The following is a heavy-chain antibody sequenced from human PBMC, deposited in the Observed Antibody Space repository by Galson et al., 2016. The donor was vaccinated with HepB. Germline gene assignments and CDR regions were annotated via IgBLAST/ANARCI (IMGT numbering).Heavy chain of an antibody. J-gene: IGHJ5*02. V-gene: IGHV4-39*01. CDR3: VRQIYIAVAGA. CDR2: ISQSGTT. CDR1: GGSNSSKPYY. D-gene: IGHD6-19*01. Sequence: SETLSLTCTVSGGSNSSKPYYWGWIRQSPGTGLEWIGSISQSGTTYYNPSLKSRVTMSVDTSKKQFSLKLSSVTAIDTAVYYCVRQIYIAVAGAWGQGALVSVS.